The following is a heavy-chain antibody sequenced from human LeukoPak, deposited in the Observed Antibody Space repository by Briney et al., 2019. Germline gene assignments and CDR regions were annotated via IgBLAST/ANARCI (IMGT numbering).Heavy chain of an antibody. V-gene: IGHV1-8*02. CDR2: MNPNSGNT. CDR1: GYTFTCYY. J-gene: IGHJ6*02. CDR3: ARSIYCGGDCYPPNYYYGMDV. Sequence: ASVKVSCKASGYTFTCYYMHWVRQAPRQGLEWMGWMNPNSGNTGYAQKFQGRVTMARNTSISTTYMELSSLRSEDTAVYYCARSIYCGGDCYPPNYYYGMDVWGQGTTVTVSS. D-gene: IGHD2-21*02.